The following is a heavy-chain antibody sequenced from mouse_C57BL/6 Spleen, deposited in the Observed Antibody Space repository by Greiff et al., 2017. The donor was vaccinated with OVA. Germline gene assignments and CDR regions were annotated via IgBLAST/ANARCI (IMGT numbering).Heavy chain of an antibody. CDR3: AREREGYDGGIDY. Sequence: VQLQQPGAELVRPGSSVKLSCKASGYTFTSYWMHWVKQRPIQGLEWIGNIDPSDSETHYNQKFKDKATLTVDKSSSTAYMQLSSLTSEDSAVYDCAREREGYDGGIDYWGQGTTLTVSS. J-gene: IGHJ2*01. V-gene: IGHV1-52*01. CDR2: IDPSDSET. CDR1: GYTFTSYW. D-gene: IGHD2-2*01.